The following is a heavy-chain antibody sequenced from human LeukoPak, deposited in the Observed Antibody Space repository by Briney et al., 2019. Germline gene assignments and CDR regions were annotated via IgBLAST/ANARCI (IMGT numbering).Heavy chain of an antibody. CDR1: GGSTSGYY. CDR2: IYYSGST. Sequence: PSETLSLTCTVSGGSTSGYYWSWVRQFPGKGLEWIGYIYYSGSTKYNPSLKSRVTISLDTSKNQFSLKLSSLTAADTAVYYCARMGYSSGWYYLDYWGQGTQVTVSS. V-gene: IGHV4-59*01. J-gene: IGHJ4*02. D-gene: IGHD6-19*01. CDR3: ARMGYSSGWYYLDY.